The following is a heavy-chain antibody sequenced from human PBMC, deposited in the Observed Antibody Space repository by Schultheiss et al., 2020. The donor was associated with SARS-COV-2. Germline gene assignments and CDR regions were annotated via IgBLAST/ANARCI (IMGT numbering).Heavy chain of an antibody. CDR2: ISGSGGST. CDR1: GFTFSSYA. Sequence: GGSLRLSCAASGFTFSSYAMSWVRQAPGKGLEWVLAISGSGGSTYYADSVKGRFTISRDNSKNTLYLQMNSLRAEDTAVYYCAKDSGWGGYFDYWGQGTLVTVSS. J-gene: IGHJ4*02. CDR3: AKDSGWGGYFDY. D-gene: IGHD6-19*01. V-gene: IGHV3-23*01.